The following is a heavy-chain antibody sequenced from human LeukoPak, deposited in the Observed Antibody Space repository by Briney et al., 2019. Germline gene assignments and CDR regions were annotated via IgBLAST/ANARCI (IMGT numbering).Heavy chain of an antibody. CDR2: INHSGST. CDR3: ARGSGYSYGLHYDSSGYRAKYGMDV. CDR1: GGSFSGYY. V-gene: IGHV4-34*01. D-gene: IGHD3-22*01. J-gene: IGHJ6*02. Sequence: PSETLSLTCAVYGGSFSGYYWSWLRQPPGKGLEWIGEINHSGSTNYNPSLKSRVTISVDTSKNQFSLKLSSVTAADTAVYYCARGSGYSYGLHYDSSGYRAKYGMDVWGQGTTVTVSS.